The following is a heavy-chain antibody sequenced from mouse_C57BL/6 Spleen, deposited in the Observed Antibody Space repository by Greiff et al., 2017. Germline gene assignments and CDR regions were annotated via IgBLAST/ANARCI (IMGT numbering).Heavy chain of an antibody. J-gene: IGHJ2*01. CDR1: GYTFTSYW. D-gene: IGHD1-1*02. Sequence: QVQLQQPGAELVMPGASVKLSCKASGYTFTSYWMHWVKQRPGQGLEWIGEIDPSDSYTNYNQKFKGKSTLTVDKSSSTAYMQLSSLTSEDSAVYYCARLTNYAGDYWGQGTTLTVSS. V-gene: IGHV1-69*01. CDR2: IDPSDSYT. CDR3: ARLTNYAGDY.